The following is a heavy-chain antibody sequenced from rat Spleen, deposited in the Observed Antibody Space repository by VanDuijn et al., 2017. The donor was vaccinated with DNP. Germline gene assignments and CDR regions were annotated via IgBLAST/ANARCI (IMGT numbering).Heavy chain of an antibody. CDR1: GYSITSCC. D-gene: IGHD1-7*01. CDR2: ISYSGTT. CDR3: ARFPTGIDY. V-gene: IGHV3-1*01. Sequence: EVQLQESGPGLVKPSQSLSLTCSVTGYSITSCCRWTWIRKFPGNKMEWIGHISYSGTTSYNPSLKSRISITRDTSKNQFFLQLNSVTTEDTATYYCARFPTGIDYWGQGVMVTVSS. J-gene: IGHJ2*01.